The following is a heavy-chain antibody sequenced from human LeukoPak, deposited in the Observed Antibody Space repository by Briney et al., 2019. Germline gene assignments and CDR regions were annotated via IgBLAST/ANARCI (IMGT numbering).Heavy chain of an antibody. Sequence: SQTLSLTFAISGDRVYTNNAAWSWLRQSPSRGLEWLGRTYYRSKWYNYYAGSVKSRIIFNPDTSKNQFSLQLNSVTPEDTAVYYCAREKVVIAATHFYGMDVWGQGTTVTVSS. J-gene: IGHJ6*02. CDR2: TYYRSKWYN. D-gene: IGHD2-15*01. CDR1: GDRVYTNNAA. V-gene: IGHV6-1*01. CDR3: AREKVVIAATHFYGMDV.